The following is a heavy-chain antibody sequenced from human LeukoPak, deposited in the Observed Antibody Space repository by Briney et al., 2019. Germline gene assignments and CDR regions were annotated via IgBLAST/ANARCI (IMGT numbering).Heavy chain of an antibody. V-gene: IGHV3-7*01. D-gene: IGHD3-9*01. J-gene: IGHJ6*03. CDR2: IKQDGSEK. Sequence: PGGSLRLSCAASGFTFSSYWMSWVRQAPGKGLEWVANIKQDGSEKYYVDSVKGRFTISRDNAKNSLYLQMNSLRAEDTAVYYCARRTYYDILTGYYEYYYYYMDVWGKGTTVTISS. CDR1: GFTFSSYW. CDR3: ARRTYYDILTGYYEYYYYYMDV.